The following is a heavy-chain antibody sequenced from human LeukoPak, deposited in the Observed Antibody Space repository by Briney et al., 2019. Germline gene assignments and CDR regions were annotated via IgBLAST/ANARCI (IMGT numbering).Heavy chain of an antibody. Sequence: PGGSLRLSCAASGFTFSTYSMNWVRQAPGKGLEWVSYISSRSSTIYYADSVKGRLTISRANAKNSLHLQMNSLRAEDTAVYYCARRSEVRGFDIWGQGTMVTVSS. CDR2: ISSRSSTI. CDR1: GFTFSTYS. CDR3: ARRSEVRGFDI. V-gene: IGHV3-48*04. D-gene: IGHD3-10*01. J-gene: IGHJ3*02.